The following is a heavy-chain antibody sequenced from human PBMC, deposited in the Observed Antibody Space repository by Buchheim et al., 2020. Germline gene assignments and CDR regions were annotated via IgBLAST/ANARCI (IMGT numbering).Heavy chain of an antibody. CDR1: GASISHSNA. CDR3: ARDTDTSWQGGIDP. CDR2: IYHGGVT. Sequence: QVQLQESGPGLVKASGTLSLTCAVSGASISHSNAWTWVRQSPGRGLEWIGEIYHGGVTNYNPSLKSRVSISVDKSKTYFPLRLTSVTAADTAVYYCARDTDTSWQGGIDPWGPGTL. D-gene: IGHD3-16*01. J-gene: IGHJ5*02. V-gene: IGHV4-4*02.